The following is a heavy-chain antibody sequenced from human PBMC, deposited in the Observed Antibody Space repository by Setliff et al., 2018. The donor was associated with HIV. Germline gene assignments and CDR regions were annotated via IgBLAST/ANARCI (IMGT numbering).Heavy chain of an antibody. CDR2: INAGTGNT. CDR3: ARSLREYSYGSPDY. V-gene: IGHV1-3*01. D-gene: IGHD5-18*01. J-gene: IGHJ4*02. Sequence: ASVKVSCKASGYRFTGFAIHWVRLAPGQRFEWKGWINAGTGNTKYSQKFQDRVTISRDIHANTAYMELSSLRSEDTAIYYCARSLREYSYGSPDYWGPGTLVTVSS. CDR1: GYRFTGFA.